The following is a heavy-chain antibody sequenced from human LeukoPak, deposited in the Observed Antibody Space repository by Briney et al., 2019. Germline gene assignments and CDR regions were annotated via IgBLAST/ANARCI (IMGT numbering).Heavy chain of an antibody. Sequence: GGSLRLSCAASGLSFSSFAMSWVRQGPVRGLEWVSSHRGNGETFYADSVKGRFTLYSDSSRNTVYLQMNNLRVEDTAIYYCARASWVSSTDAVRWGQGTLVTVSS. CDR1: GLSFSSFA. V-gene: IGHV3-23*01. J-gene: IGHJ4*02. CDR3: ARASWVSSTDAVR. CDR2: HRGNGET. D-gene: IGHD3-10*01.